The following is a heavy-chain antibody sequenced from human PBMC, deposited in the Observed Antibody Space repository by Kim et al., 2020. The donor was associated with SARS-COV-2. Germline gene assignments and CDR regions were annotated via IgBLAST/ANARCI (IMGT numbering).Heavy chain of an antibody. J-gene: IGHJ4*02. CDR3: ARDLSALDY. CDR2: GST. Sequence: GSTGNAQKVQGRVTMTRDTSTSTVYMELSSLRSEDTAVYYCARDLSALDYWGQGTLVTVSS. V-gene: IGHV1-46*01. D-gene: IGHD1-26*01.